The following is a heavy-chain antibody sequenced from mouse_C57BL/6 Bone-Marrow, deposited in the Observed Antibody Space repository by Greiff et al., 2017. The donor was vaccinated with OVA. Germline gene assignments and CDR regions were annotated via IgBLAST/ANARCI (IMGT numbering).Heavy chain of an antibody. Sequence: LQQSGAELVRPGTSVKVSCKASGYAFTNYLIEWVKQRPGQGLEWIGVINPGSGGTNYNEKFKGKATLTADKSSSTAYMQLSSLTSEDSAVYFCAILLREYYFDYWGQGTTLTVSS. CDR1: GYAFTNYL. CDR3: AILLREYYFDY. J-gene: IGHJ2*01. D-gene: IGHD1-1*01. V-gene: IGHV1-54*01. CDR2: INPGSGGT.